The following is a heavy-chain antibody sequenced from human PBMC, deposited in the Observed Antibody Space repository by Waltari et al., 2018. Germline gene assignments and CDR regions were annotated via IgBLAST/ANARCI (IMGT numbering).Heavy chain of an antibody. D-gene: IGHD3-9*01. Sequence: GGGVVQPGRSLRLSCAASGFTFSSYGMHWVRQAPGKGLEWVAVIWYDGSNKYYADSVKGRFTISRDNSKNTLYLQMNSLRAEDPAVYYCARDFEAYYDILTGYLGAGAFDIWGQGTMVTVSS. CDR2: IWYDGSNK. J-gene: IGHJ3*02. CDR1: GFTFSSYG. V-gene: IGHV3-33*01. CDR3: ARDFEAYYDILTGYLGAGAFDI.